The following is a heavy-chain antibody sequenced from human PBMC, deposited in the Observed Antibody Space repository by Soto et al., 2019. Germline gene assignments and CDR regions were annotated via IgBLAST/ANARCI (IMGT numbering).Heavy chain of an antibody. CDR3: ARWYYYDSSGYYLPAYYFDY. V-gene: IGHV4-39*01. D-gene: IGHD3-22*01. CDR1: GGSISSSSYY. J-gene: IGHJ4*02. CDR2: IYYSGST. Sequence: SETLFLTCTVSGGSISSSSYYWGWIRQPPGKGLEWIGSIYYSGSTYYNPSLKSRVTISVDTSKNQFSLKLSSVTAADTAVYYCARWYYYDSSGYYLPAYYFDYWGQGTLVT.